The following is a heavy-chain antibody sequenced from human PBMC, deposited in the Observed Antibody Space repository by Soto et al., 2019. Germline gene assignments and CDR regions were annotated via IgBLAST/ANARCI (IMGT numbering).Heavy chain of an antibody. CDR3: TTDRPLWFGEYTFAMDV. Sequence: EVQLVESGGGLVKPGGPLTLSCEGSGFTFRNAWMSWVRQAPGKGLEWVGRIKSKSDGETTDYAAHVKGRLTISRDDSGNTFYLRMRSLKGEAPPVYYCTTDRPLWFGEYTFAMDVWGQGTTVTVS. J-gene: IGHJ6*02. CDR2: IKSKSDGETT. V-gene: IGHV3-15*01. D-gene: IGHD3-10*01. CDR1: GFTFRNAW.